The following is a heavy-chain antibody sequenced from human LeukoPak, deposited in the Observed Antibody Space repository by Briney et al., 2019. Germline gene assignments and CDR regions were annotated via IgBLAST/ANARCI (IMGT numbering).Heavy chain of an antibody. Sequence: GGSLRLSCAASGFTFSSYAMNWVRQAPGKGLEWVSAISGGGGSTYYADSVKGRFTISRDNSKNTLYLQMNSLRAEDTAVYYCAKLTSGAAVAGIASWGQGTLVTVSS. V-gene: IGHV3-23*01. CDR2: ISGGGGST. D-gene: IGHD6-19*01. CDR3: AKLTSGAAVAGIAS. CDR1: GFTFSSYA. J-gene: IGHJ5*01.